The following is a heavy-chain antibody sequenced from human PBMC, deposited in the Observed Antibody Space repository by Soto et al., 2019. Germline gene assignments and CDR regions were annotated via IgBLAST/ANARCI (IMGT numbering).Heavy chain of an antibody. D-gene: IGHD6-6*01. CDR2: IYYSGNT. V-gene: IGHV4-39*01. CDR3: ASSSPFHY. CDR1: SASLSSSTYY. Sequence: PWETLSLTCRVSSASLSSSTYYWSWIRQPPGRGPEWIGSIYYSGNTYYKPSLKSRVSISIDTSRNQFSLKLTSVTAADTGVYYCASSSPFHYWGPGTLVTVSS. J-gene: IGHJ4*02.